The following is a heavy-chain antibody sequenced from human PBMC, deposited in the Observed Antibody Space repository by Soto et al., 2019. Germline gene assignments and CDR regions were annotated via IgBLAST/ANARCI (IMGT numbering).Heavy chain of an antibody. CDR1: GGSISSGGYS. D-gene: IGHD4-4*01. Sequence: QLQLQESGSGLVKPSQTLSLTCAVSGGSISSGGYSWGWIRQPPGKGLEWIGYIYHSGSTYYNPALNSRLPISVDRSKNQCSLKLSSVTAEDTAVYYRARGMTTVTTLDYWGQGTLVTVSS. CDR2: IYHSGST. V-gene: IGHV4-30-2*01. CDR3: ARGMTTVTTLDY. J-gene: IGHJ4*02.